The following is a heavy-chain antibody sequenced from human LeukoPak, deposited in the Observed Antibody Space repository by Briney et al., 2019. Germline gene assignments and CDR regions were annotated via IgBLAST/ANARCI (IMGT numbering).Heavy chain of an antibody. CDR2: INQDRSER. V-gene: IGHV3-7*01. J-gene: IGHJ4*02. CDR1: GFSFTNYW. CDR3: ARDKITGASTNDY. Sequence: GGSLRLSCAASGFSFTNYWMSWVRQAPGMGLEWVAIINQDRSERYYVDSVKGRFTVSRDSAKNSLYLQMNSLRVEDTAVYYCARDKITGASTNDYWGQGTLVTVSS. D-gene: IGHD1-14*01.